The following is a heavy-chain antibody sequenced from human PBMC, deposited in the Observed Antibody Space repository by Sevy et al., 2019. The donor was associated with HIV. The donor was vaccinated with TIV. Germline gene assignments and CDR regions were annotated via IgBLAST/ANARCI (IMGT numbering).Heavy chain of an antibody. CDR1: GGSISSISNY. CDR2: LYYEGTT. V-gene: IGHV4-39*01. CDR3: ASVSSFYHYMDV. J-gene: IGHJ6*03. Sequence: SESLSLTCGVSGGSISSISNYCGWIRQPPGSELEWIGSLYYEGTTYYNPSLQSRVRISGNTSKNLFSLDLTSVTAADTAVYYCASVSSFYHYMDVWGKGTQVSVSS.